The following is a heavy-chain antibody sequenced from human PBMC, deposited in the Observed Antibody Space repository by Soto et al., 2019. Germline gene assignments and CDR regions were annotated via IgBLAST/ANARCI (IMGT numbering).Heavy chain of an antibody. CDR1: GGSMRNVY. V-gene: IGHV4-59*01. CDR3: ARAHAPTLPFDY. Sequence: KTPETLSLTCTVSGGSMRNVYWSWIRQPPGKRLEWIGFIFHSGNAKYNPSLKSRVTISIDTSKSQFSLSLDSVTAADTAVYFCARAHAPTLPFDYWGLGTLVTVSS. CDR2: IFHSGNA. D-gene: IGHD2-15*01. J-gene: IGHJ4*01.